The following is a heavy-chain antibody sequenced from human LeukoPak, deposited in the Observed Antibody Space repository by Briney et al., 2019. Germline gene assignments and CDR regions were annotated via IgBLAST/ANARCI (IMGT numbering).Heavy chain of an antibody. J-gene: IGHJ4*02. CDR3: ARIPDYDSSGYYSGFYFDY. Sequence: SETLSLTCTVSGVSITSYHWSWIRQPPGKELQWIGYISNSGSTNYNPSLESRVTISVDTSKNQFSLKLSSVTAADTAVYYCARIPDYDSSGYYSGFYFDYWGQGTLVTVSS. D-gene: IGHD3-22*01. V-gene: IGHV4-59*01. CDR1: GVSITSYH. CDR2: ISNSGST.